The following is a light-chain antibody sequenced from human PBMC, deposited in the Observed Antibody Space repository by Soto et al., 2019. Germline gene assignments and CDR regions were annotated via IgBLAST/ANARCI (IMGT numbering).Light chain of an antibody. Sequence: QAVVTQPPSASGTPGQRVTISCSGSSSNIGTNAVNWCQQLPGTAPRLLIYSNDQRPPGVPDRFSGSKSGTSASLGISGLQSEDEADYFCAVWDDSLNGWVFGGGTKL. V-gene: IGLV1-44*01. CDR2: SND. CDR1: SSNIGTNA. CDR3: AVWDDSLNGWV. J-gene: IGLJ3*02.